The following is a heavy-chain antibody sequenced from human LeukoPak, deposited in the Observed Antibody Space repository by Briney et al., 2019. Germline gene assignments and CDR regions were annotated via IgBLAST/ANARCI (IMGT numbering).Heavy chain of an antibody. CDR3: AREYGDFENWFDP. D-gene: IGHD4-17*01. Sequence: GGSLRLSCAAAGFTFSSYGMHWGRQAPGKGLEWVAVIWYNGSNKYYADSVKGRFTISRDNSKNTLYLQMNSLRAEDTAVYYCAREYGDFENWFDPWGQGTLVTVSS. CDR2: IWYNGSNK. V-gene: IGHV3-33*01. CDR1: GFTFSSYG. J-gene: IGHJ5*02.